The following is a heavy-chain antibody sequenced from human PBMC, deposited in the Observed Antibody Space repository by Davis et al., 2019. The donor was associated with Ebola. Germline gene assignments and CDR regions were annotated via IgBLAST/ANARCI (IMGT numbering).Heavy chain of an antibody. D-gene: IGHD3-10*01. J-gene: IGHJ4*02. CDR3: ARVRGPSFFDY. CDR1: GFTFSSYD. CDR2: ISSNGGST. V-gene: IGHV3-64*01. Sequence: GGSLRLSCAASGFTFSSYDMHWVRQAPGKGLEYVSAISSNGGSTYYANSVKGRFTISRDNSKNTLYLQMGSLRAEDMAVYYCARVRGPSFFDYWGQGTLVTVSS.